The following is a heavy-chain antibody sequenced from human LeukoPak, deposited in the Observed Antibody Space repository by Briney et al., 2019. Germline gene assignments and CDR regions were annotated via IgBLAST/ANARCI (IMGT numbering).Heavy chain of an antibody. Sequence: GGSLRLSCAVSGITFSSYWMHWVRQAPGKGLEWVAVIWYDGSNKYYADSVKGRFTISRDNSKNTLYLQMNSLRAEDTAVYYCARDGEQYYDFWSGSDGNWFDPWGQGTLVTVSS. D-gene: IGHD3-3*01. J-gene: IGHJ5*02. V-gene: IGHV3-33*08. CDR3: ARDGEQYYDFWSGSDGNWFDP. CDR2: IWYDGSNK. CDR1: GITFSSYW.